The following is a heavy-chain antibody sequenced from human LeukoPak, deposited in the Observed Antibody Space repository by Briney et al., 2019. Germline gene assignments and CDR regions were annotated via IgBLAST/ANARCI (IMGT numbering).Heavy chain of an antibody. D-gene: IGHD5-18*01. CDR3: VREARGYHYTYFDY. Sequence: GGSLRLSCTASGFTLGSHDMHWVRQIPGQGLEWVAAVSSGFHAFFADSVQGRFTVSRKDARNSLYLQMNSLRAGDTAVYYCVREARGYHYTYFDYWGQGTLVTVSS. CDR1: GFTLGSHD. CDR2: VSSGFHA. V-gene: IGHV3-13*01. J-gene: IGHJ4*02.